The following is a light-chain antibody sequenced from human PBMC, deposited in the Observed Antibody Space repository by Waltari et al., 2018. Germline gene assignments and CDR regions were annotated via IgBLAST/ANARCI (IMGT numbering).Light chain of an antibody. CDR2: KAS. CDR1: QNINSW. V-gene: IGKV1-5*03. Sequence: DIQMPQSPSTLSASVGDRVTITCRARQNINSWLAWYQQKPGKAPKLLIYKASSLESGVPSRFSGSGSGTEFTLTITSLQPDDFATYFCQHYNNYSPWTFGQGTKVEVK. CDR3: QHYNNYSPWT. J-gene: IGKJ1*01.